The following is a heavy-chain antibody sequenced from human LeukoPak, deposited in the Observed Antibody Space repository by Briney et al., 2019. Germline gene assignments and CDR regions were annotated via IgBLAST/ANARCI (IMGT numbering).Heavy chain of an antibody. Sequence: PGGSLRLSCAASGFTISNYGMSWVRQAPGKALEWVSSINSGNNYIYYADSVKGRFTISRDNAKNSLFLQMNSLRADDTAVYSCARVLLGMSAFDLWGQGTMVSVSS. CDR1: GFTISNYG. D-gene: IGHD3-9*01. CDR2: INSGNNYI. J-gene: IGHJ3*01. V-gene: IGHV3-21*06. CDR3: ARVLLGMSAFDL.